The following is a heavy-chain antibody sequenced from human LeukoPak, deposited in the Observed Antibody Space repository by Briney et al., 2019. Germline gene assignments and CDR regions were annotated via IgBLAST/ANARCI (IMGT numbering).Heavy chain of an antibody. V-gene: IGHV3-23*01. Sequence: SGGSLRLSCAASGFTFSSYAMSWVRQAPGKGLEWVSAISGSGGSSYYADSVKGRFTISRDNSKTTLYLQMNSLRAEDTAVYYCASLYVLLWFGELWNDAFDIWGQGTMVTVSS. J-gene: IGHJ3*02. D-gene: IGHD3-10*01. CDR1: GFTFSSYA. CDR2: ISGSGGSS. CDR3: ASLYVLLWFGELWNDAFDI.